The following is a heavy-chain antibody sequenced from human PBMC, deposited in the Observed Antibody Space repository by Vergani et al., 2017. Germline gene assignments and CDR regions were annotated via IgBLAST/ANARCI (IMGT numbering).Heavy chain of an antibody. CDR2: ISYDGSNK. V-gene: IGHV3-30-3*01. D-gene: IGHD2-2*01. Sequence: QVQLVESGGGVVQPGRSLRLSCAASGFTFSSYAMHWVRQAPGKGLEWVAVISYDGSNKYYADSVTGRFTISRDNSKNTLYLQMNSLRAEDTAVYYCARGGDIVVVPAAGGYYMDVWGKGTTVTVSS. J-gene: IGHJ6*03. CDR3: ARGGDIVVVPAAGGYYMDV. CDR1: GFTFSSYA.